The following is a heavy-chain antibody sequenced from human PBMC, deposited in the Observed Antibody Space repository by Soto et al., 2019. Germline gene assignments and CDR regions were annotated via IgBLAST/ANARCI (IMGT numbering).Heavy chain of an antibody. J-gene: IGHJ4*02. V-gene: IGHV3-23*01. D-gene: IGHD3-22*01. Sequence: EVQLLESGGGLVQPGGSLRLSCAASGFTFSSYAMSWVRQAPGKGLEWVSAISGSGGSTYYADSVKGRFTISRDNSKNTLYLQMNSLIAEDTAVYYCASSGYHYAGFDYWGQGTLVTVSS. CDR1: GFTFSSYA. CDR3: ASSGYHYAGFDY. CDR2: ISGSGGST.